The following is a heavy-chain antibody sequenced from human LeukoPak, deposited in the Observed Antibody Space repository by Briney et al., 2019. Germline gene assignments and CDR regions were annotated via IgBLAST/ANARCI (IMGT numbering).Heavy chain of an antibody. J-gene: IGHJ4*02. CDR1: GGSISSSTYY. CDR3: ARLTPEEYSYGPYYFDF. Sequence: SETLSLTCTVSGGSISSSTYYWGWIRQPPGKGLEWIGSIYYSGSTYYNPSLKSRVTISVDTSKNQFSLKLSSVTAADTAVYYCARLTPEEYSYGPYYFDFWGQGTLVTVSS. CDR2: IYYSGST. V-gene: IGHV4-39*01. D-gene: IGHD5-18*01.